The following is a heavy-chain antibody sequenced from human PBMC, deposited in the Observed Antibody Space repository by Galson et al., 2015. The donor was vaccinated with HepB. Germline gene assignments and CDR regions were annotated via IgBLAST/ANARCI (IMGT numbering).Heavy chain of an antibody. CDR2: ISGSGATT. Sequence: SLRLSCAASGLTSRDYAMNWVRQVPGKGLEWVSAISGSGATTYYADSVKGRVDISRDNLKNTVVLQMNSLRAEDTAVYYCVKVGPHDAFDVWGQGTMVTVSS. V-gene: IGHV3-23*01. CDR1: GLTSRDYA. J-gene: IGHJ3*01. CDR3: VKVGPHDAFDV.